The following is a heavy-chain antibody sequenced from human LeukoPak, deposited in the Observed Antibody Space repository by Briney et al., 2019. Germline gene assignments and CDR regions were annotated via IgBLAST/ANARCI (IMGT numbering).Heavy chain of an antibody. CDR3: ARLTKNDSGSFRFGKKKRGYMDV. D-gene: IGHD3-10*01. Sequence: PSQTLSLTCTVSGDSISSGDYYWSWIRQPAGKGLEWIGRISSSGSTNYNPSLKSRVTISVDMSKNQFSLKLSSVTAADTAVYYCARLTKNDSGSFRFGKKKRGYMDVWGKGTTVTISS. CDR2: ISSSGST. J-gene: IGHJ6*03. V-gene: IGHV4-61*02. CDR1: GDSISSGDYY.